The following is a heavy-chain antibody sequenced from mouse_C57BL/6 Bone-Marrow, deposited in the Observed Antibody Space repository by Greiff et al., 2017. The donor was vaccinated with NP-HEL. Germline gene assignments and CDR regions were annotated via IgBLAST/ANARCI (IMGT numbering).Heavy chain of an antibody. V-gene: IGHV1-82*01. CDR1: GYAFSSSW. CDR2: IYPGDGDT. D-gene: IGHD4-1*01. CDR3: ARSLCKLGMGFDY. Sequence: VQLQQSGPELVKPGASVKISCKASGYAFSSSWMNWVKQRPGKGLEWIGRIYPGDGDTNYNGKFKGKATLTADKSSSTAYMQLSSLTSEDSAVYFCARSLCKLGMGFDYWGQGTTLTVSS. J-gene: IGHJ2*01.